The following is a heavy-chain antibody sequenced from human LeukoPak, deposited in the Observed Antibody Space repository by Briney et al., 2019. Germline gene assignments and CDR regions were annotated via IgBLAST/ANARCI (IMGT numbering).Heavy chain of an antibody. J-gene: IGHJ4*02. CDR2: IYASGST. Sequence: SETLSLTCTVSGGSISSDSYYWSWIRQPAGKGLEWIGLIYASGSTNYNPSLKSRVTMAVDTSKNQFSLKLSSVTAADTAVYYCAREVASLDYWGQGTLVTVSS. CDR1: GGSISSDSYY. V-gene: IGHV4-61*02. CDR3: AREVASLDY. D-gene: IGHD2-21*01.